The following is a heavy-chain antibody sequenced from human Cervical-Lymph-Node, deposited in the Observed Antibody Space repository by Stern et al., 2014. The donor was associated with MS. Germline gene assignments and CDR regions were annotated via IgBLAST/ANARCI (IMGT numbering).Heavy chain of an antibody. V-gene: IGHV1-46*01. Sequence: QVQLVQSGAEVKKPGASLKVSRKAYGYTLTSYYMHWVRQAPGQGLEWMGIINPTSGSTTYAQKFQGRITMTRDTSTSTVYMELSSLRSEDTAVYYCARDLGGIAAAGLSRYYFDYWGQGTLVTVSS. CDR2: INPTSGST. CDR1: GYTLTSYY. D-gene: IGHD6-13*01. J-gene: IGHJ4*02. CDR3: ARDLGGIAAAGLSRYYFDY.